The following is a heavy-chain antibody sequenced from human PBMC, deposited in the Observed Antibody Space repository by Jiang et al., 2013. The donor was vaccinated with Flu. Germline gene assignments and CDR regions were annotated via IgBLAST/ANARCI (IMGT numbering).Heavy chain of an antibody. CDR1: GDSVSSNSAA. V-gene: IGHV6-1*01. Sequence: TCAISGDSVSSNSAAWNWIRQSPSRGLEWLGRTYYRSKWYNDYAVSVKSRITINPDTSKNQFSLQLNSVTPEDTAVYYCAREGRAEDSSGRIDYWGQGTLVTVSS. J-gene: IGHJ4*02. CDR2: TYYRSKWYN. CDR3: AREGRAEDSSGRIDY. D-gene: IGHD6-19*01.